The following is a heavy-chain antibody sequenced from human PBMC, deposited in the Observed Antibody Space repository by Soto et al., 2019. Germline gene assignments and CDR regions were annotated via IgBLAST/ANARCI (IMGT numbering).Heavy chain of an antibody. J-gene: IGHJ1*01. Sequence: QVQLQESGPGLVKPSQTLSLTCTASGGSISSGDYYWSWKRQHPGKGLEWIGYIFYSGSTSYNPSLKSLVTNSGDTPSHLFARKLASVTGADTSVSYCARRRGTGAYPHDFPPWGQGTLVAVAS. CDR3: ARRRGTGAYPHDFPP. V-gene: IGHV4-31*01. CDR1: GGSISSGDYY. D-gene: IGHD7-27*01. CDR2: IFYSGST.